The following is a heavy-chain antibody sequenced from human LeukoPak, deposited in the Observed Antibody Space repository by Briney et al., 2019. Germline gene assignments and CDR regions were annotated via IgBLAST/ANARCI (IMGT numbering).Heavy chain of an antibody. CDR1: GFTVSSNY. CDR3: AREDLDGSGSYNWFDP. D-gene: IGHD3-10*01. CDR2: INSGGST. Sequence: GGSLRLSCAASGFTVSSNYMSWVRQAPGKGMEWVSVINSGGSTYYADSVKGRFTISRDNSKTTLYLQMNSLRAEDTAVYYCAREDLDGSGSYNWFDPWGQGALVTVSS. V-gene: IGHV3-53*01. J-gene: IGHJ5*02.